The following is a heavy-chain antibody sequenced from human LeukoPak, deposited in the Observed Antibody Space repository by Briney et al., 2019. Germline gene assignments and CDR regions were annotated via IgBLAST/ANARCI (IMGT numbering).Heavy chain of an antibody. CDR2: ISPYNGNT. V-gene: IGHV1-18*01. J-gene: IGHJ4*02. D-gene: IGHD3-22*01. CDR3: ARAWKATTYYYDSSGHPDF. Sequence: ASVTVSCKASGYTFTTYGISWVRQAPGQGLEWMGWISPYNGNTNCAQNLQGRVTMTTDTSTSTAYMELRSLRSDDTAVYYCARAWKATTYYYDSSGHPDFWGQGTLITVSS. CDR1: GYTFTTYG.